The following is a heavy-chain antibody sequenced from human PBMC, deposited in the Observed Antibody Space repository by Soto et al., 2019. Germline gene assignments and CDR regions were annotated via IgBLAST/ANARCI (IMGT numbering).Heavy chain of an antibody. V-gene: IGHV1-69*04. Sequence: SVKVSCKASGGTFSSYTISWVRQAPGQGLEWMGRIIPILGIANYAQKFQGRVTITADKSTSTAYMELSSLRSEDTAVYYCATDRIHRRLRYFDWLSPQGAIDIWGQGTMVTVSS. CDR1: GGTFSSYT. D-gene: IGHD3-9*01. CDR2: IIPILGIA. J-gene: IGHJ3*02. CDR3: ATDRIHRRLRYFDWLSPQGAIDI.